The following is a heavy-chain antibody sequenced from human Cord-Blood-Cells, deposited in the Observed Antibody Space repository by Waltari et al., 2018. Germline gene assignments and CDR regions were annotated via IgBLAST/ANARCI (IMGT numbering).Heavy chain of an antibody. CDR3: ARQTGYRGSYPDY. D-gene: IGHD1-26*01. J-gene: IGHJ4*02. V-gene: IGHV1-69*01. CDR1: GGHFSSYA. CDR2: LIPIFGKA. Sequence: QVQQVQSGAEVKKPGSSVKVSCKASGGHFSSYAISWLRPAPGQRLEWMGGLIPIFGKANSAQKFQGRVSITADEYTSKAYMELSSPRSEDTAVYYCARQTGYRGSYPDYWGQGTLVTVSS.